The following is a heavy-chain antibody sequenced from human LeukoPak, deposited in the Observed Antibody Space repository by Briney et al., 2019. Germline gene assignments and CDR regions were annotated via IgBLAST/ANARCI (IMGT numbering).Heavy chain of an antibody. Sequence: PSETLSLTCTVSGGSISSYYWSWIRQPAGKGLEWIGRIYTSGSTNYNPSLKSRVTMSIDTSKNRFSLRLNSVTAADTAVYYCARTLANFDILTGWSSNYYYYYMDVWGKGTTVTVSS. CDR3: ARTLANFDILTGWSSNYYYYYMDV. J-gene: IGHJ6*03. D-gene: IGHD3-9*01. V-gene: IGHV4-4*07. CDR1: GGSISSYY. CDR2: IYTSGST.